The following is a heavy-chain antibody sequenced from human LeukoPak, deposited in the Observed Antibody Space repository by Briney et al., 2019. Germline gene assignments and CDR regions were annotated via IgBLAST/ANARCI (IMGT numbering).Heavy chain of an antibody. Sequence: SETLSLTFAVSGGSISNYYWSWVRQPAGKGLEWLGRIYFTGSTIYNPSLTSRVIISLDTSKRQFSLKLDSVTAADTAVYYCVRDVDTFLDYWGQGTLVTVSS. CDR1: GGSISNYY. CDR3: VRDVDTFLDY. CDR2: IYFTGST. J-gene: IGHJ4*02. V-gene: IGHV4-4*07. D-gene: IGHD5-18*01.